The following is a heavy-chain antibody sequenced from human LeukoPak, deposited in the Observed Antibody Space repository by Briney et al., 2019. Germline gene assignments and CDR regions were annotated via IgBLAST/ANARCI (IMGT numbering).Heavy chain of an antibody. CDR3: ARDPRAYYYGSGSYEPSDY. J-gene: IGHJ4*02. V-gene: IGHV3-21*01. D-gene: IGHD3-10*01. CDR2: ISSSSGYI. CDR1: GFTFSSYS. Sequence: GGSLRLSCAASGFTFSSYSMNWVRQAPGKGLEWVSSISSSSGYIYYADSVKGRFTISRGNAKNSLYLQMNSLRAEDTAVYYCARDPRAYYYGSGSYEPSDYWGQGTLVTVSS.